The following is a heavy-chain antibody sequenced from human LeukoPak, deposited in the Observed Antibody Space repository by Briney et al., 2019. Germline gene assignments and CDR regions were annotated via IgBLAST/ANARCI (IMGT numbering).Heavy chain of an antibody. V-gene: IGHV4-61*02. J-gene: IGHJ4*02. CDR2: IYTSGST. Sequence: SETLSLTCTVSGGSISSGSYYWSWIRQPAGKGLEWIGRIYTSGSTNYNPSLKSRVTISVDTSKNQFSLKLSSVTAADTAVYYCACIVVVPAANPLVDYWGQGTLVTV. D-gene: IGHD2-2*01. CDR1: GGSISSGSYY. CDR3: ACIVVVPAANPLVDY.